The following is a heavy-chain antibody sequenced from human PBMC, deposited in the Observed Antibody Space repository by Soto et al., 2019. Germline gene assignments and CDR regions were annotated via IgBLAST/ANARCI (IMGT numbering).Heavy chain of an antibody. Sequence: SETLSLTCTVSGAFLNNFFWSWIRQTPGKGLGWIGYVSQGGAAAYLAEGETTGYNPSLESRATISLDLPKNQFSLKLSSVTAADTAVYYCARHLRSTRSGSYYLFDYWGQGTLVTVSS. CDR3: ARHLRSTRSGSYYLFDY. CDR1: GAFLNNFF. V-gene: IGHV4-59*01. D-gene: IGHD3-10*01. J-gene: IGHJ4*02. CDR2: VSQGGAAAYLAEGETT.